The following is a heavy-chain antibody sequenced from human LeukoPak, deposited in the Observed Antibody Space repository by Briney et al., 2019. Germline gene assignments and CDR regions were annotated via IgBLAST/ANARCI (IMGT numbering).Heavy chain of an antibody. V-gene: IGHV3-48*03. CDR3: ARATTVTTPYYFDY. CDR1: GFTFSSYE. CDR2: ISSSGSTI. J-gene: IGHJ4*02. D-gene: IGHD4-17*01. Sequence: GGSLRHSCAASGFTFSSYEMNWVRQAPGKGLEWVSYISSSGSTIYYADSVKGRFTISRDNAKNSLYLQMNSLRAEDTAVYYCARATTVTTPYYFDYWGQGTLVTVSS.